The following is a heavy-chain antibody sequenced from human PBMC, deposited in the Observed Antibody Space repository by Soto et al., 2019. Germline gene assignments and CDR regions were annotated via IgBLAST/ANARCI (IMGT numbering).Heavy chain of an antibody. CDR3: ARALGYSGYAGMDV. J-gene: IGHJ6*02. D-gene: IGHD5-12*01. CDR1: GYTFTIYG. Sequence: ASVKVSCKASGYTFTIYGINWVRQAPGQGLEWMGWISPDNGNTNYAQKLQGRVTMTTDTSTSTAYMELRSMRSDDTAVYYCARALGYSGYAGMDVWGQGTTVTVSS. V-gene: IGHV1-18*01. CDR2: ISPDNGNT.